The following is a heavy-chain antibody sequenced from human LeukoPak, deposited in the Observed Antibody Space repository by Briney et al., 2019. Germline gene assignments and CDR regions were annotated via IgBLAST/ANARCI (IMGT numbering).Heavy chain of an antibody. D-gene: IGHD2-2*01. CDR3: AGPAADSGRNYYYYYMDV. Sequence: ASVKVSCKGSGYTFTGYYMHWVRQAPGQGLEWMGWINPNSGGTNYAQKFQGRVTMTRDTSISTAYMELSRLRSDDTAVYYCAGPAADSGRNYYYYYMDVWGKGTTVTVSS. CDR2: INPNSGGT. J-gene: IGHJ6*03. CDR1: GYTFTGYY. V-gene: IGHV1-2*02.